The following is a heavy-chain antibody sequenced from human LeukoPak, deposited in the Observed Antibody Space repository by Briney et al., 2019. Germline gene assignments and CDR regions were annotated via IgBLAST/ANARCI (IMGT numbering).Heavy chain of an antibody. J-gene: IGHJ6*03. CDR3: SKAPLETCTGAVCYYLDV. V-gene: IGHV3-23*01. CDR2: DASSTTST. Sequence: GGSLRLSCKASEFGISHYAMSWVRQAPGKGLEWVSADASSTTSTYYAKSVRGRFTISRDNSMNTVYLQMNSLRVDDTAVYYCSKAPLETCTGAVCYYLDVWGKGTTVIVSS. CDR1: EFGISHYA. D-gene: IGHD2-8*02.